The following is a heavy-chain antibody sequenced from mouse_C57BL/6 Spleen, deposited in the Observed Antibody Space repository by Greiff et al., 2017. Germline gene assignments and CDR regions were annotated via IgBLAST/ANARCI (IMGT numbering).Heavy chain of an antibody. CDR3: TSTHCGSDGSYYAMDY. D-gene: IGHD1-1*01. V-gene: IGHV1-26*01. J-gene: IGHJ4*01. CDR1: GYTFTDYY. CDR2: INPNNGGT. Sequence: VQLQQSGPELVKPGASVKISCKASGYTFTDYYMNWVKQSHGKSLEWIGDINPNNGGTSYNQKFKGKATLTVDKSSSTAYMELRSLTSEDSAVYYCTSTHCGSDGSYYAMDYWGQGTSVTVSS.